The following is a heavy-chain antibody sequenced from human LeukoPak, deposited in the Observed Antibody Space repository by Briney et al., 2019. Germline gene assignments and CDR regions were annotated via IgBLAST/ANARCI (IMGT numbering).Heavy chain of an antibody. D-gene: IGHD1-1*01. CDR1: GYSFTRNW. V-gene: IGHV5-51*01. Sequence: GESLKISCKDDGYSFTRNWIGWVRQMPGKGLEWMGIIYPADSDTRYSPSFQGQVTISADKSISTAFLQWSSLKASDTAMYYCTKPGTTGTTIWGQGTLVTVSS. J-gene: IGHJ4*02. CDR2: IYPADSDT. CDR3: TKPGTTGTTI.